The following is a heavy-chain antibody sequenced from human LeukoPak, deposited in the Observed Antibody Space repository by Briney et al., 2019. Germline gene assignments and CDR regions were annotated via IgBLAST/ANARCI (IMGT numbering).Heavy chain of an antibody. V-gene: IGHV1-2*02. CDR3: GRGNKSFDP. J-gene: IGHJ5*02. Sequence: GASVKVSCKASGYTFTAYYVHRVRQAPGQGLEWIGWINPNTGDTNYAPKFQGRVTMIKDTSTNSAYMELNKLTSDDTAVYYCGRGNKSFDPWGQGTLVTVSS. CDR2: INPNTGDT. CDR1: GYTFTAYY.